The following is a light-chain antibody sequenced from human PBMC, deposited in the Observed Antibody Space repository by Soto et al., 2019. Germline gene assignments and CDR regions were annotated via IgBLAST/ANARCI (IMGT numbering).Light chain of an antibody. V-gene: IGLV1-44*01. CDR2: SNN. J-gene: IGLJ1*01. CDR1: SSNIGSNT. CDR3: AAWDDRLNGYV. Sequence: QSVLTQPPSASGTPGQRVTISCSGSSSNIGSNTVNWYQQLPGTAPKLLIYSNNQRPSGVPDRFSGSKSGTSASLAISGLQSEDEADYYCAAWDDRLNGYVFVTGTKITVL.